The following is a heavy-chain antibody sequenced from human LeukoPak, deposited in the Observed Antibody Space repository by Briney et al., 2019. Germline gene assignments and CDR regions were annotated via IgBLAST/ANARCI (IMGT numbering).Heavy chain of an antibody. V-gene: IGHV5-51*01. J-gene: IGHJ4*02. D-gene: IGHD3-22*01. CDR2: IYPGDSDT. CDR3: ARRGDSSGYMYYLDY. Sequence: GESLKISCKGSGYSFTSYWIGWVRQMPGKGLEWMGIIYPGDSDTRYSPSFQGQVTISADKSISTAYLQWSSLKASDTAMYYCARRGDSSGYMYYLDYWGQGTLVTVSS. CDR1: GYSFTSYW.